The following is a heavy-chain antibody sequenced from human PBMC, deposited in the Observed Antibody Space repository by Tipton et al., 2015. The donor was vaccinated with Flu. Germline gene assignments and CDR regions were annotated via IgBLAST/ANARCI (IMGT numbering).Heavy chain of an antibody. Sequence: TLSLTCAVYGGSFSGYYWSWTRQPPGKGLEWIGYIYYSGSTNYNPSLKSRVTISVDTSKNQFSLKLSSVTAADTAVYYCARYGTYDGSRYFQHWGQGTLVTVSS. CDR2: IYYSGST. D-gene: IGHD1-26*01. J-gene: IGHJ1*01. CDR3: ARYGTYDGSRYFQH. V-gene: IGHV4-59*01. CDR1: GGSFSGYY.